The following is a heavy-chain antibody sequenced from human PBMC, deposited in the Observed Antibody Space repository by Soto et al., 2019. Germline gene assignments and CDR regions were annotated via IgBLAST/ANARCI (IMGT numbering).Heavy chain of an antibody. CDR3: AKVILHCDVTSCYSLSGVEL. D-gene: IGHD2-2*02. CDR1: GLTFSNFA. Sequence: EAQLLESGGGLVQPGGSLRLSCAASGLTFSNFAMTWVRQSPGKELEWVSSISGSGRGTYCADSVKGRCTISRDNSKNTLYLQMNSLRTEDTAVYYCAKVILHCDVTSCYSLSGVELWGQGTMVTASS. J-gene: IGHJ3*01. V-gene: IGHV3-23*01. CDR2: ISGSGRGT.